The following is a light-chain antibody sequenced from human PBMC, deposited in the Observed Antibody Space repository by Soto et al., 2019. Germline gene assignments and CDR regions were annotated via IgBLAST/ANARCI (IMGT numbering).Light chain of an antibody. CDR3: QQYGSSSWT. V-gene: IGKV3-20*01. Sequence: EIVLTQSPGTLSLSPGERATLSCRASRSVSSSYLDWYQQKPGQAPRLLIYGASSRATGIPDRFSGSGSGTDFTLTISRLEPEDFAVYYCQQYGSSSWTFGQGTKVEIK. CDR1: RSVSSSY. CDR2: GAS. J-gene: IGKJ1*01.